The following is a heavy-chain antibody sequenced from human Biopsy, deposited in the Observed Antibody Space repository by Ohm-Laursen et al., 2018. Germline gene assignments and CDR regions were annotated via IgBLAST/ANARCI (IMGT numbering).Heavy chain of an antibody. V-gene: IGHV4-59*08. CDR1: GDSITSYF. CDR3: ARRLPLRGFAFDV. Sequence: GTLSLTCTVSGDSITSYFWNWIRQAPGKGLEWIGNIYYRGDTNYSPSLKSRATISLDSSKNQFSLNLNSVTATDTAVYYCARRLPLRGFAFDVWGQGTVVTVS. CDR2: IYYRGDT. J-gene: IGHJ3*01. D-gene: IGHD3-10*01.